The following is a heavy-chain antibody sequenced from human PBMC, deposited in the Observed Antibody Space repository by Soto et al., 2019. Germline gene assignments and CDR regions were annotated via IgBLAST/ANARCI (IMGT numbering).Heavy chain of an antibody. J-gene: IGHJ6*02. CDR3: ARAPVGRYNYGSGTTQLPSFGMDV. Sequence: ASVKVSCKASGYTFTGYYMHWVRQAPGQGLEWMGWINPNSGGTNYAQKFQGWVTMTRDTSISTAYMELSRLRSDDTAVYYCARAPVGRYNYGSGTTQLPSFGMDVWGQGTRVTVSS. D-gene: IGHD3-10*01. CDR1: GYTFTGYY. V-gene: IGHV1-2*04. CDR2: INPNSGGT.